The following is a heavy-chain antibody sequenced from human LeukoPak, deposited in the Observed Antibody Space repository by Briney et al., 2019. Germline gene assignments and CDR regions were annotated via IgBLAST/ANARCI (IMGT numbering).Heavy chain of an antibody. D-gene: IGHD1-26*01. CDR2: TFYRSKLNN. CDR1: GDSVSSNSVA. Sequence: SQTLSLTCAISGDSVSSNSVAWNWIRQSPSRGLEWLGRTFYRSKLNNDYAGSVKGRITISPDTSKNQFSLQLNSVTPEDTAVYYCARDQLVGARMWSNWFDPWGQGTPVTVSS. V-gene: IGHV6-1*01. J-gene: IGHJ5*02. CDR3: ARDQLVGARMWSNWFDP.